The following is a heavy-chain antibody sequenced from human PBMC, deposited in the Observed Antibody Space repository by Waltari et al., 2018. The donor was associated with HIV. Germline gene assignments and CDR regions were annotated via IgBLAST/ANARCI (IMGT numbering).Heavy chain of an antibody. CDR2: IKSKRDGGAT. Sequence: EVQVVESGGGLVKPGGSLRVSCASFQLTFEDVWMPWVRQAPGKGLEGVGSIKSKRDGGATDYAASVKGRFVISRDDSQNTLYLQMSGLRIEDTAMYYCTTGGYPTEAFDVWGQGTMVTVSP. V-gene: IGHV3-15*01. D-gene: IGHD5-12*01. J-gene: IGHJ3*01. CDR3: TTGGYPTEAFDV. CDR1: QLTFEDVW.